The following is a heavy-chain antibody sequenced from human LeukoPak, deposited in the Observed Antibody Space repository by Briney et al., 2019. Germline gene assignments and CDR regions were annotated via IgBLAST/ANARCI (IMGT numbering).Heavy chain of an antibody. Sequence: LPGGSLRLSCAASGLTFSSYAMSWVRQAPGKGLEWVSAISGSGGSTYYADSVKGRFTISRDNSKNTLYLQMNSLRAEDTAVYYCAKDSYYDFQWGYWGQGTLVTVSS. D-gene: IGHD3-3*01. CDR3: AKDSYYDFQWGY. V-gene: IGHV3-23*01. CDR1: GLTFSSYA. CDR2: ISGSGGST. J-gene: IGHJ4*02.